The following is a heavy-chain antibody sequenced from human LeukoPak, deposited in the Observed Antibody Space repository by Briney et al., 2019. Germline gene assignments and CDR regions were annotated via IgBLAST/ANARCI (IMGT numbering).Heavy chain of an antibody. D-gene: IGHD4-11*01. CDR1: GGTFSSYA. Sequence: SAKVSCKASGGTFSSYAISWVRQAPGQGLEWMGGIIPIFGTANYAQNFQGRVTITADESTSTAYMELSSLRSEDTAVYYCASLGGYSNYVFDYWGQGTLVTVSS. V-gene: IGHV1-69*13. CDR2: IIPIFGTA. J-gene: IGHJ4*02. CDR3: ASLGGYSNYVFDY.